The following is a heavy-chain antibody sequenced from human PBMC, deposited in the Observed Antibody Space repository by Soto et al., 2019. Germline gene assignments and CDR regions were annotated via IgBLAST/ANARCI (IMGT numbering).Heavy chain of an antibody. CDR3: ASGIQLWLRRINNGYSG. J-gene: IGHJ4*02. CDR1: GGTFSTYA. CDR2: IIPMFGTA. Sequence: QVQLVQSGAEVKKPESSVKVSCKAPGGTFSTYAISWVRQAPGQGLEWMGGIIPMFGTANYAQRIQYRVTIHAEDSTTTVYMELSSLRSENTAVYFCASGIQLWLRRINNGYSGWGQGTLVTVSS. D-gene: IGHD5-18*01. V-gene: IGHV1-69*12.